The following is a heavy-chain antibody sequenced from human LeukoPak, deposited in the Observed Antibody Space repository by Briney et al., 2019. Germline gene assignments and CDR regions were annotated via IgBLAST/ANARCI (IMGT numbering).Heavy chain of an antibody. J-gene: IGHJ5*02. CDR3: ARGFVVAGGNWFDP. V-gene: IGHV4-59*08. D-gene: IGHD2-15*01. Sequence: KPSETLSLTCTVSGGSISSYYWSWIRQPPGKGLEWIGYIYYSGSTNYNPSLKSRVTISVDTSKNQFSLKLSSVTAADTAVYYCARGFVVAGGNWFDPWGQGTLVTVSS. CDR1: GGSISSYY. CDR2: IYYSGST.